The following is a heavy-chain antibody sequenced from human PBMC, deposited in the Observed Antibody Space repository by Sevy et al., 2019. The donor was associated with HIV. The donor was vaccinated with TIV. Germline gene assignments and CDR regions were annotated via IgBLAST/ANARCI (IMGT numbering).Heavy chain of an antibody. Sequence: GGSLRLSCAASGFTFDSYWLHWVCQDPWKGLEWVSCVDIDGSRTEYADSVKGRFTISRDNAKNMLYLEMNSLRVEDTAEYYCARGTALGWFDPWGQGTQVTVSS. V-gene: IGHV3-74*01. D-gene: IGHD5-18*01. CDR3: ARGTALGWFDP. J-gene: IGHJ5*02. CDR1: GFTFDSYW. CDR2: VDIDGSRT.